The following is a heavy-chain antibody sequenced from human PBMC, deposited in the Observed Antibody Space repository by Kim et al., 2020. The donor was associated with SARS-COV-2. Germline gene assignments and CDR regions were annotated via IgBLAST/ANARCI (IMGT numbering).Heavy chain of an antibody. V-gene: IGHV4-34*01. J-gene: IGHJ4*02. D-gene: IGHD1-26*01. CDR3: ARGAGGSYSSVYDY. Sequence: NPALKGRVTISVDTSKNQFSLKLSSVTAADTAVYYCARGAGGSYSSVYDYWGQGTLVTVSS.